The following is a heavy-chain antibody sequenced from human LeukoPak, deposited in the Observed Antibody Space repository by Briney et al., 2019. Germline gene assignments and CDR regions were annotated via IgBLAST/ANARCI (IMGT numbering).Heavy chain of an antibody. CDR1: GFTFSIND. CDR3: AKGGWLEY. D-gene: IGHD6-19*01. V-gene: IGHV3-23*01. J-gene: IGHJ4*02. CDR2: SSVSGGAT. Sequence: PGGSLRLSCAASGFTFSINDMSWVRQAPGRGLEGVSASSVSGGATYYADSVTGRFTISRDNSKNTLYLQMNSLRAEDTAVYYCAKGGWLEYWGQGTLVTVSS.